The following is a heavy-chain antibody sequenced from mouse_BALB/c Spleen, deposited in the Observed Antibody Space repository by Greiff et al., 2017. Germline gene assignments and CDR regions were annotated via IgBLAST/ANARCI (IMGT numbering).Heavy chain of an antibody. CDR1: GYTFTDYY. CDR2: IYPGSGNT. D-gene: IGHD2-1*01. Sequence: VQLQQSGAELARPGASVKLSCKASGYTFTDYYINWVKQRTGQGLEWIGEIYPGSGNTYYNEKFKGKATLTADKSSSTAYMQLSSLTSEDSAVYFCARSDGTAMDYWGQGTSVTVSS. J-gene: IGHJ4*01. CDR3: ARSDGTAMDY. V-gene: IGHV1-77*01.